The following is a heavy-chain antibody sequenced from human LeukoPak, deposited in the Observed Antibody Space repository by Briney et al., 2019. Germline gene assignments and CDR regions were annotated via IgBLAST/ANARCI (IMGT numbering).Heavy chain of an antibody. CDR3: ARDRGSSTDY. CDR2: IYTSGST. Sequence: SETLSLTCTVSGGSISSYYWSWIRQPAGRGLEWIGRIYTSGSTNYNPSLKSRVSMSVDRSKNHFSLNLSSVTAADTAVYFCARDRGSSTDYWGQGALVTVSS. J-gene: IGHJ4*02. CDR1: GGSISSYY. D-gene: IGHD6-13*01. V-gene: IGHV4-4*07.